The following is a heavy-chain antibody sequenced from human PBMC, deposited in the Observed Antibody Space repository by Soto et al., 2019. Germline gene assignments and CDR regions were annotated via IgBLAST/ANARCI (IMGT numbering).Heavy chain of an antibody. J-gene: IGHJ6*02. CDR2: IYYSGST. Sequence: SETLSLTCTVSGGSISSYYWSWIRQPPGKGLEWIGYIYYSGSTNYNPSLKSRVTISVDTSKNQFSLKLSSVTAADTAVYYCARYRAIAAAGRGYYYYGMDVWGQGTTVTV. CDR3: ARYRAIAAAGRGYYYYGMDV. V-gene: IGHV4-59*01. CDR1: GGSISSYY. D-gene: IGHD6-13*01.